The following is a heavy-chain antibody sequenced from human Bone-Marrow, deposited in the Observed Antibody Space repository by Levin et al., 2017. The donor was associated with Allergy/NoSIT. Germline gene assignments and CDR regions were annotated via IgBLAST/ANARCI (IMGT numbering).Heavy chain of an antibody. CDR1: GFTISNCT. J-gene: IGHJ4*02. D-gene: IGHD3-10*01. CDR2: ISKRSDYI. V-gene: IGHV3-21*06. Sequence: GGSLRLSCAASGFTISNCTMSWVRQAPGKGLEWVASISKRSDYIHYADSVKGRFTISRDNAQNSLYLEMDNLRVEDTAVYYCASRVRASGGDDYWGQGTMVTVSS. CDR3: ASRVRASGGDDY.